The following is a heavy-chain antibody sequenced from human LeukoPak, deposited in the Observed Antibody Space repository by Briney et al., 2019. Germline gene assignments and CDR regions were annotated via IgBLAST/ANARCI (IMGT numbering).Heavy chain of an antibody. CDR1: RFTFYAYA. CDR2: IGWNSGSI. CDR3: AKAPAAMLGGYNWFDP. D-gene: IGHD2-2*01. V-gene: IGHV3-9*03. J-gene: IGHJ5*02. Sequence: RSLRLSCAASRFTFYAYAMNSVRQAPGPGLKWVSGIGWNSGSIGYADSVKGRFTISRDNAKNSLYLQMNSLRAEDMALYYCAKAPAAMLGGYNWFDPWGQGTLVTVSS.